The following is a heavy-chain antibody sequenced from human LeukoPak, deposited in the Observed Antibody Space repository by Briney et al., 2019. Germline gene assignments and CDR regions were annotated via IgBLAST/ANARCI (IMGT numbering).Heavy chain of an antibody. CDR3: VREKGAATTYFDY. Sequence: PGGSLRLSCAASGFTVSTNYMNWLRQAPGKGLEWVSVLYSGGTTYYADSVKGRFIISRDNSKNTLYLQMNNLRADDTAMYYCVREKGAATTYFDYWGQGTLVTLSS. J-gene: IGHJ4*02. CDR1: GFTVSTNY. D-gene: IGHD1-1*01. V-gene: IGHV3-53*01. CDR2: LYSGGTT.